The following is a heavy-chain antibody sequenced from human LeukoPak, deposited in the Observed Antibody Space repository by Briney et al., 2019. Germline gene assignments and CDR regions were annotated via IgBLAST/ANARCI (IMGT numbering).Heavy chain of an antibody. Sequence: GGSLRLSCAASGFTFSSYAMSWVRQALGKGLGWVSAISGSGGSAYYGDSVKGRFTISRDKSKNTLYLQMNSLRAEDTAVYYCAKLYCSSTSCSYDYWGQGTLVTVSS. V-gene: IGHV3-23*01. J-gene: IGHJ4*02. CDR1: GFTFSSYA. CDR2: ISGSGGSA. D-gene: IGHD2-2*01. CDR3: AKLYCSSTSCSYDY.